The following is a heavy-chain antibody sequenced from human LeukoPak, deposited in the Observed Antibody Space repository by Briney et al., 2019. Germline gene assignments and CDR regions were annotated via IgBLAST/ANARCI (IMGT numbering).Heavy chain of an antibody. CDR2: FDPEDGET. V-gene: IGHV1-24*01. CDR1: GYTLTELS. Sequence: AASVKVSCKVSGYTLTELSMHWVRQAPGKGPEWMGGFDPEDGETIYAQKFQGRVTMTEDTSTDTAYMELSSLRSEDTAVYYCATFESGSYYLFDYWGQGTLVTVSS. CDR3: ATFESGSYYLFDY. D-gene: IGHD1-26*01. J-gene: IGHJ4*02.